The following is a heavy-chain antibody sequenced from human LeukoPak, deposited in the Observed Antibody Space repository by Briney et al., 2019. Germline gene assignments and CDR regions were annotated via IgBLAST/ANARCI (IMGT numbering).Heavy chain of an antibody. CDR3: ARDIVKYYDILTGYYPDAFDI. J-gene: IGHJ3*02. CDR1: DGAITGYY. Sequence: PSETLSLTCTVSDGAITGYYWGWIRQPPGKGLEWIGHIYSGSTNYNPSLKSRVTISLDTSKNHVSLKLNSVTAADTAVYYCARDIVKYYDILTGYYPDAFDIWGQGTMVTISS. V-gene: IGHV4-59*12. D-gene: IGHD3-9*01. CDR2: IYSGST.